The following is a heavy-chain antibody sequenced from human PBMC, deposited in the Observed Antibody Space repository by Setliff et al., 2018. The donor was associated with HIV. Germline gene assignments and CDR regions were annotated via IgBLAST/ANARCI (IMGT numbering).Heavy chain of an antibody. CDR1: GFTFSSYS. CDR3: VRSLSGNSSTYYWAFDF. Sequence: GGSLRLSCAASGFTFSSYSMNWVRQAPGKGLEWVSSISSSSSYIYYADSVKGRFTISRDNAKNSLWLQLDSLKVEDTALYFCVRSLSGNSSTYYWAFDFWGQGAPVTVSS. J-gene: IGHJ4*02. D-gene: IGHD3-22*01. V-gene: IGHV3-21*01. CDR2: ISSSSSYI.